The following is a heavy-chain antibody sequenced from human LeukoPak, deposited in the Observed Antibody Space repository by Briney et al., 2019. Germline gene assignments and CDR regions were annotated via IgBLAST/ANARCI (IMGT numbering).Heavy chain of an antibody. Sequence: SETLSLTCTVSGGSISSSSYYWGWIRQPPGKGLEWIGSIYYSGSTYYNPSLKSRVTISVDTSKNQFSLKLSSVTAADTAVYYCARGYCSGGSCLLDYWGQGTLVTVSS. D-gene: IGHD2-15*01. CDR3: ARGYCSGGSCLLDY. CDR2: IYYSGST. CDR1: GGSISSSSYY. J-gene: IGHJ4*02. V-gene: IGHV4-39*07.